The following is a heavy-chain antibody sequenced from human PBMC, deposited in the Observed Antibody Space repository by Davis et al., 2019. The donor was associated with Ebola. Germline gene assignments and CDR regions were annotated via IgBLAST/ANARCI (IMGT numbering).Heavy chain of an antibody. Sequence: PGGSLRPSFATSGFSFHEYGMAWVRLVPGKGLEWISGLNWNSATAGYADSVRGRFTISRDNAKNSLYLQMNSLRFEDTALYYCVRSPEFSHRYYQYNYMDVWGKGTSVTVSS. CDR3: VRSPEFSHRYYQYNYMDV. D-gene: IGHD5-24*01. CDR2: LNWNSATA. V-gene: IGHV3-20*03. CDR1: GFSFHEYG. J-gene: IGHJ6*04.